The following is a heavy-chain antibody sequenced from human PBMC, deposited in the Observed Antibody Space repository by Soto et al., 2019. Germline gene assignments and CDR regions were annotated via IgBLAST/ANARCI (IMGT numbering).Heavy chain of an antibody. CDR2: ITGSSDIV. J-gene: IGHJ4*02. Sequence: EVHLGESGGGLVQPGGSLRLSCVASGFTFSSYTMNWVRQAPGKGLEWVAYITGSSDIVYYADSVKGRFTISRDNAKNSLYLQMSSLSSDDTSVYYCASSKGPLDHWGQGTLVTVSS. D-gene: IGHD3-3*02. CDR1: GFTFSSYT. V-gene: IGHV3-48*01. CDR3: ASSKGPLDH.